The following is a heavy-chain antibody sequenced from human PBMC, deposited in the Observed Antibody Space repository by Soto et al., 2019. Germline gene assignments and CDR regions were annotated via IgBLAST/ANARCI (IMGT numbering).Heavy chain of an antibody. Sequence: GGSLRLSCAASGFTFSSYSMNWVRQAPGKGLEWVSYISSSSSTIYYADSVKGRFTISRDNAKNSLYLQMNSLRDEDTAVYYCARDGDYCISTSCYFGMDVWGQGTTVTVSS. CDR1: GFTFSSYS. CDR2: ISSSSSTI. J-gene: IGHJ6*02. D-gene: IGHD2-2*01. V-gene: IGHV3-48*02. CDR3: ARDGDYCISTSCYFGMDV.